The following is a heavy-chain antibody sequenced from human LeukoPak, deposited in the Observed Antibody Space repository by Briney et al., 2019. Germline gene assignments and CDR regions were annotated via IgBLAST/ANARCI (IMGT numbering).Heavy chain of an antibody. CDR1: GGSFSGYS. CDR2: LNHSGST. CDR3: ARGHSV. V-gene: IGHV4-34*01. J-gene: IGHJ4*02. Sequence: SETLSLTCAVYGGSFSGYSWSWIRQPPGKGLEWIGELNHSGSTNYNPSLKSRVTISVDTSKNQFSLKLSSVTAADTAVYYCARGHSVWGQGTLVTVSS.